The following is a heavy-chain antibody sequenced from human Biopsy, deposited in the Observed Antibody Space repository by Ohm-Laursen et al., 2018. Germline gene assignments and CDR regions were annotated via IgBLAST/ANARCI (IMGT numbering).Heavy chain of an antibody. CDR2: IYYSGST. Sequence: SETLSLTWPVSGVSISSYFWNWIRQPPGKGLEWIGDIYYSGSTKYNPSLKSRVTISVDMSKSQLSLKLTSVTTADTAVYYCARDDAVTVIRGLYYWGQGALVTVSS. D-gene: IGHD2-21*02. CDR1: GVSISSYF. CDR3: ARDDAVTVIRGLYY. J-gene: IGHJ4*02. V-gene: IGHV4-59*01.